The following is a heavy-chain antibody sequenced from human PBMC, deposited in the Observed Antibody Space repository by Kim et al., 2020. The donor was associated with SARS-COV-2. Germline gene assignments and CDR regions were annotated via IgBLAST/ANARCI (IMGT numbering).Heavy chain of an antibody. D-gene: IGHD1-1*01. J-gene: IGHJ4*02. CDR1: GFTFSSSA. CDR2: ISGDESSK. Sequence: GGSLRLSCAASGFTFSSSAIHWVRQAPGKGLESVGVISGDESSKYYADAVKGRFTISRDNSKNTVYLQMTSVGTEDTAVYYCARDETSDPNDLDYWGQGTLVTVSS. V-gene: IGHV3-30*04. CDR3: ARDETSDPNDLDY.